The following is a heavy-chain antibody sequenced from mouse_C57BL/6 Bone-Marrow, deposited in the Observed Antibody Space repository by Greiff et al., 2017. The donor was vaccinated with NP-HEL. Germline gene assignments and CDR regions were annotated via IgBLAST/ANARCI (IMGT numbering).Heavy chain of an antibody. D-gene: IGHD1-1*01. CDR2: INPNNGGT. Sequence: VQLQQSGPELVKPGASVKIPCKASGYTFTDYNMDWVKQSHGKSLEWIGDINPNNGGTIYNQKFKGKATLTVDKSSSTAYMELRSLTSEDTAVYYCARCGYYYGSSYGWFAYWGQGTLVTVSA. CDR3: ARCGYYYGSSYGWFAY. J-gene: IGHJ3*01. CDR1: GYTFTDYN. V-gene: IGHV1-18*01.